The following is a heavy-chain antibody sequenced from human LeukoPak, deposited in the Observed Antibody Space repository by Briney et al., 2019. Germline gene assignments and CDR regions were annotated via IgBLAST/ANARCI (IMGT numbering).Heavy chain of an antibody. CDR3: ARGDYDFWSGYYGSPYFDY. CDR2: ISSNGGST. V-gene: IGHV3-64*01. J-gene: IGHJ4*02. Sequence: PGGSLRLSCAASGFTFSSYAMHWVRQAPGKGLEYVSAISSNGGSTYYANSVKGRFTISRDNSKNTLYLQMGSLRAEDMAVYYCARGDYDFWSGYYGSPYFDYWGQGTLDTVSS. CDR1: GFTFSSYA. D-gene: IGHD3-3*01.